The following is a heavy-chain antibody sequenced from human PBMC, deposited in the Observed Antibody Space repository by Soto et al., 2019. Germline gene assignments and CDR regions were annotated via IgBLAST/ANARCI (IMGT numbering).Heavy chain of an antibody. J-gene: IGHJ4*02. CDR3: ARHVLGDYGSGSYYIPAFDY. CDR1: GGSISSYY. D-gene: IGHD3-10*01. V-gene: IGHV4-59*08. CDR2: IYYSGST. Sequence: SETLSLTCTVSGGSISSYYWSWIRQPPGKGLEWIGYIYYSGSTNYNPSLKSRVTISVDTSKNQFSLKLSSVTAADTAVYYCARHVLGDYGSGSYYIPAFDYWGQGTLVTVS.